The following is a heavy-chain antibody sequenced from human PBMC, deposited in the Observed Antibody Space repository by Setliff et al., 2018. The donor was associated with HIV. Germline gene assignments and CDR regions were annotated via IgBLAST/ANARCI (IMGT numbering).Heavy chain of an antibody. V-gene: IGHV4-30-2*01. CDR1: GGSISSGGYS. CDR2: IYHSGST. CDR3: ARAQITMVRGVTPGWFDP. Sequence: SETLSLTCAVSGGSISSGGYSWSWIRQPPGKGLEWIGYIYHSGSTYYNPSLKSRVTISVDRSKNQFSLKLSSVTDADTAVYYCARAQITMVRGVTPGWFDPWGQGTLVTVSS. J-gene: IGHJ5*02. D-gene: IGHD3-10*01.